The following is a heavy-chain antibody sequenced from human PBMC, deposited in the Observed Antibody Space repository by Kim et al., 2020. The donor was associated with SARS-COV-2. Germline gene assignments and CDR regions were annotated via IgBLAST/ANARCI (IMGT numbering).Heavy chain of an antibody. CDR1: GFTFSSYS. V-gene: IGHV3-21*01. J-gene: IGHJ6*02. CDR3: ARVKQWLASYYYYGMDV. CDR2: ISSSSSYI. Sequence: GGSLRLSCAASGFTFSSYSMNWVRQAPGKGLEWVSSISSSSSYIYYADSVKGRFTISRDNAKNSLYLQMNSLRAEDTAVYYCARVKQWLASYYYYGMDVWGQGTTVTVSS. D-gene: IGHD6-19*01.